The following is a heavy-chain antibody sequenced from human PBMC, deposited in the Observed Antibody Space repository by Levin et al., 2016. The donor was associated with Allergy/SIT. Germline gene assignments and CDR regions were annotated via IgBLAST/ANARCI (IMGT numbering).Heavy chain of an antibody. D-gene: IGHD2-2*01. CDR2: MFPGDSDT. V-gene: IGHV5-51*01. Sequence: GGSLRLSCKASGYSFTTFWIGWVRQMPGKGLEWLGIMFPGDSDTRYSPSFQGRLTISADTSIATAYLQWSSLKSSDTAIYYCARPAEIGSSTSPLTHWGQGTQVTVSS. J-gene: IGHJ4*02. CDR1: GYSFTTFW. CDR3: ARPAEIGSSTSPLTH.